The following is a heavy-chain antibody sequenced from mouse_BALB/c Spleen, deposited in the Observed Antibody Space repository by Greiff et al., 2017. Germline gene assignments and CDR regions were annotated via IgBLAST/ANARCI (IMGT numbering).Heavy chain of an antibody. J-gene: IGHJ3*01. CDR3: SGLYAPGYWFAY. CDR1: GYSITSDYA. D-gene: IGHD1-2*01. Sequence: EVQLLQSGPGLVKPSPSLSLTCTATGYSITSDYAWNWIRQFPGNKLEWMGYISYSGSTSYNPNLKSRTSITRDTSKNPFFLQLNSVTTEDAATDDCSGLYAPGYWFAYWGQGTLVTVSA. CDR2: ISYSGST. V-gene: IGHV3-2*02.